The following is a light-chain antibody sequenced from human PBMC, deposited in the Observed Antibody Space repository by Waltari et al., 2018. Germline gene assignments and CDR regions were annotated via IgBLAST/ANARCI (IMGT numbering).Light chain of an antibody. CDR2: DVV. CDR1: SSDIGNYNF. J-gene: IGLJ7*01. Sequence: QSALTQPRSVSGSPGQSVTISCSGTSSDIGNYNFVSWYQPHPGNAPKLLIYDVVKRPSGVPDRFSGSKSGNTASLTISGLQTEDEGDYYCCSYAGSYTFVFGGGTQLTVL. V-gene: IGLV2-11*01. CDR3: CSYAGSYTFV.